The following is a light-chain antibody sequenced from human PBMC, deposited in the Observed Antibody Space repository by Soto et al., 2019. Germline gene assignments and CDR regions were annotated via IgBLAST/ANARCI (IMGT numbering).Light chain of an antibody. V-gene: IGKV1-5*01. CDR1: QSISSW. Sequence: DIQMTQSPSTLSASVGDRVTITCRASQSISSWLAWYQQKPGKAPKLLIYDASSLESGVPSRFSGSGSGTEFPLTISSLQPDDFATYYCHHLWTFGQGTKVEIK. CDR3: HHLWT. CDR2: DAS. J-gene: IGKJ1*01.